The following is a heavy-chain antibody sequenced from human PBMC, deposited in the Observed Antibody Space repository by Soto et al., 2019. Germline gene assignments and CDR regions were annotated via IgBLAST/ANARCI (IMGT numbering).Heavy chain of an antibody. Sequence: QVHLQESGPGLVKPSQTLSLACSVSGESITSLGYYWTWVRQPPGKGLEWIGVVSYTASHFYNSALRRLVTILRHPSQNHFFHDVTPVTVTDTAMYFCTRGDYWGQGGLVAVS. CDR2: VSYTASH. CDR3: TRGDY. J-gene: IGHJ4*02. CDR1: GESITSLGYY. V-gene: IGHV4-31*01.